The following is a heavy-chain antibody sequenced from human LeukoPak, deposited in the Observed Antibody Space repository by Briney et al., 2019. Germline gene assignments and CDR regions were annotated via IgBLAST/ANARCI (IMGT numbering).Heavy chain of an antibody. CDR1: GFTVSSNY. CDR2: ISSSSSTI. V-gene: IGHV3-48*01. Sequence: PGGSLRLSRAASGFTVSSNYMSWVRQAPGKGLQWVSFISSSSSTIYHADSVKGRFTISRDNAKNSLYLQMNSLRAEDTAVYYCARDRGWYFDFWGQGTLVTVSS. CDR3: ARDRGWYFDF. J-gene: IGHJ4*02. D-gene: IGHD6-19*01.